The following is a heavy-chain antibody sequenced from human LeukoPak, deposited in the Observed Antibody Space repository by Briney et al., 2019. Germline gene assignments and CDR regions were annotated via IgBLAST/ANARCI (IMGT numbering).Heavy chain of an antibody. Sequence: SETLSLTCTVSGGSISSGGYYWSWIRQHPGKGLEWIGYIYYSGSTYYNPSLKSRVTISVDTSKNQFSLKLSSVTAADTAVYYCASGYSGYDDAFDIWGQGTMVTVSS. V-gene: IGHV4-31*03. CDR3: ASGYSGYDDAFDI. J-gene: IGHJ3*02. D-gene: IGHD5-12*01. CDR2: IYYSGST. CDR1: GGSISSGGYY.